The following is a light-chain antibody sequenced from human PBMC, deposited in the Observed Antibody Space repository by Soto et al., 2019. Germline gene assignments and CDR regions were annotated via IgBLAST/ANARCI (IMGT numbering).Light chain of an antibody. CDR2: DAS. CDR1: QSVSSY. CDR3: QQRSNWPF. V-gene: IGKV3-11*01. Sequence: EIVLTQSPATLSLSPGERATLSCRASQSVSSYLAWYKQKPGQAPRLLIYDASNRATGIPARFSGSESGTDFTLTISSLEPEDFAVYYCQQRSNWPFFGGGTKV. J-gene: IGKJ4*01.